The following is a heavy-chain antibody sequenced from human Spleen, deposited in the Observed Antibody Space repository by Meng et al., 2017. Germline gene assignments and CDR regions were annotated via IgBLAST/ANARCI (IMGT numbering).Heavy chain of an antibody. CDR1: GFTFTSHW. V-gene: IGHV3-74*01. Sequence: GGSLRLSCTASGFTFTSHWIHWVRQAPGKGLVWVSRINSDGSTTTYADSVKGRFTIARDNAKNTVYLQMNSLRAEDTAVYYCSREGWFDPWGQGTLVTVSS. J-gene: IGHJ5*02. CDR3: SREGWFDP. CDR2: INSDGSTT.